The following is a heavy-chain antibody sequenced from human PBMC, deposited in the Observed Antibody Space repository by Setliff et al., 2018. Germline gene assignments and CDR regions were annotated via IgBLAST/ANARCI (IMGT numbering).Heavy chain of an antibody. Sequence: AASVKVSCKASGYTFTSYDINWVRQATGQGLEWMGWMNPNSGNTGYAQKFQGRVTITRNTSISTAYMGLSSLRSEDTAVYYCARGLLWFGEPSWWGQGTLVTVSS. CDR1: GYTFTSYD. CDR2: MNPNSGNT. CDR3: ARGLLWFGEPSW. D-gene: IGHD3-10*01. J-gene: IGHJ4*02. V-gene: IGHV1-8*03.